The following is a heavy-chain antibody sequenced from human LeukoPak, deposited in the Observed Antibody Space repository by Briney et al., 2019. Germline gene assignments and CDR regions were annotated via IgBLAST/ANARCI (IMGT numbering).Heavy chain of an antibody. Sequence: ETLSLTCTVSGGSISSYYWSWIRQPAGKGLEWIGRIYTSGSTNYNPSLTSRGTMSVDTSKNQFSLKLSSVTAADTAVYYCARSHYYDSSGWQNWGQGTLVSVSS. J-gene: IGHJ4*02. CDR1: GGSISSYY. D-gene: IGHD3-22*01. V-gene: IGHV4-4*07. CDR3: ARSHYYDSSGWQN. CDR2: IYTSGST.